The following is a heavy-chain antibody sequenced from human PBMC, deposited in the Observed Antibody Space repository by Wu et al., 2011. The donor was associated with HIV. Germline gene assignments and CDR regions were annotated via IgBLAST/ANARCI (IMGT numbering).Heavy chain of an antibody. CDR2: INPSDGST. J-gene: IGHJ4*02. CDR3: ARGFPYHFDY. D-gene: IGHD3-10*01. Sequence: QVQLVQSGAEVKKPGASVKVSCKASGYTFTSYFMHWVRQAPGQELEWMGIINPSDGSTNYAQKFQGRVTMTRDTSTSTVYMELSSLRSEDTAVYYCARGFPYHFDYWGQGTLVTVSS. V-gene: IGHV1-46*01. CDR1: GYTFTSYF.